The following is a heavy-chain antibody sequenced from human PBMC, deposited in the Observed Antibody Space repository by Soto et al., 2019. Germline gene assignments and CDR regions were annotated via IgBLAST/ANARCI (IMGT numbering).Heavy chain of an antibody. J-gene: IGHJ4*02. D-gene: IGHD6-19*01. CDR3: AREPPVPSYSSGWYGYFDY. CDR2: ISSSGSTI. Sequence: GGSLRLSCAASGFTFSSYEMNWVRQAPGKGLEWVSYISSSGSTIYYADSVKGRFTISRDNAKNSLYLQMNSLRAEDTAVYCCAREPPVPSYSSGWYGYFDYWGQGTLVTVS. CDR1: GFTFSSYE. V-gene: IGHV3-48*03.